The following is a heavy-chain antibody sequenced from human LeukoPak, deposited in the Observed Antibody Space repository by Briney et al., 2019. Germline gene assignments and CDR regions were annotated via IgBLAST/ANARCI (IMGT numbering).Heavy chain of an antibody. CDR3: AKYTYYYVSTDAFDI. Sequence: PGGSLRLSCAASGFTFSSYGMHWVRQAPGKGLEWVAVISYDGSNKYYADSVKGRFTISRDNSKNTLYLQTNSLRAEDTAVYYCAKYTYYYVSTDAFDIWGQGTMVTVSS. CDR1: GFTFSSYG. D-gene: IGHD3-10*01. J-gene: IGHJ3*02. CDR2: ISYDGSNK. V-gene: IGHV3-30*18.